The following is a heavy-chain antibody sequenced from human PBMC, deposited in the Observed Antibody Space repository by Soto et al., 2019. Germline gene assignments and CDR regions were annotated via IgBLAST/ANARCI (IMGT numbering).Heavy chain of an antibody. V-gene: IGHV1-69*13. CDR3: AQLATYYYYYGMDV. CDR1: GGTFGSYA. Sequence: SVKVSCKASGGTFGSYAISWVRQAPGQGLEWMGGIIPIFGTANYAQKFQGRVTITADESTSTAYMELSSLRSEDTAVYYCAQLATYYYYYGMDVWGQGPTVTVSS. D-gene: IGHD5-12*01. CDR2: IIPIFGTA. J-gene: IGHJ6*02.